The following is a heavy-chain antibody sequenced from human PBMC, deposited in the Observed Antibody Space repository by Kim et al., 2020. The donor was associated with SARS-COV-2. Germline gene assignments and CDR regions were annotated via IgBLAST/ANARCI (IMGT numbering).Heavy chain of an antibody. CDR1: GGSISSYY. J-gene: IGHJ3*02. V-gene: IGHV4-59*01. Sequence: SETLSLTCTVSGGSISSYYWSWIRQPPGKGLEWIGYIYYSGSTNYNPSLKSRVTISVDTSKNQFSLKLSSVTAADTAVYYCARQENGPDAFDIWGQGTMVTVSS. D-gene: IGHD1-1*01. CDR2: IYYSGST. CDR3: ARQENGPDAFDI.